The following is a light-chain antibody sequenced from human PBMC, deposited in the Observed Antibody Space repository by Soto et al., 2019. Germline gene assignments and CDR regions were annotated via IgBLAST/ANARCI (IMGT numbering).Light chain of an antibody. J-gene: IGLJ1*01. CDR3: SSYAGRNNYV. Sequence: QSALTQPPSASGSPGQSVTISCTGTSSDVGGYNFVSWYQQHPGKAPTLMIYEVTKRPSGVPDRCSGSKSGNTASLTVSGLQAEDEADYYCSSYAGRNNYVFGTGTKLTVL. V-gene: IGLV2-8*01. CDR1: SSDVGGYNF. CDR2: EVT.